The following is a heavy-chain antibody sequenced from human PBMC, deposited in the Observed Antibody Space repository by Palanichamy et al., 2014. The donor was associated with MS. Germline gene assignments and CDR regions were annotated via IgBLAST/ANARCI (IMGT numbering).Heavy chain of an antibody. CDR2: IIPIPETA. J-gene: IGHJ5*02. CDR1: GGDFSTDA. CDR3: ATESSSWYGHH. Sequence: QVQLVQSGAEVKKPGSSLKVSCKASGGDFSTDAFSWVRQAPGQGLQWMGGIIPIPETANYAQEFEGRVTISADESTGTVYMDLRSLRSDDTAVYYCATESSSWYGHHWGLGTLVIVSS. V-gene: IGHV1-69*01. D-gene: IGHD6-13*01.